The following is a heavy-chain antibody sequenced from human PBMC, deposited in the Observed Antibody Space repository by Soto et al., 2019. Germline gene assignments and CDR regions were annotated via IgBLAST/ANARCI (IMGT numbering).Heavy chain of an antibody. J-gene: IGHJ4*02. CDR2: IYYSGST. CDR3: ARGVLGTDYDFWSGYYTGSYFDY. V-gene: IGHV4-61*08. CDR1: GGSISSGGYY. Sequence: TSETLSLTCTVSGGSISSGGYYWSWIRQHPGKGLEWIGYIYYSGSTNYNPSLKSRVTISVDTSKNQFSLKLSSVTAADTAVYYCARGVLGTDYDFWSGYYTGSYFDYWGQGTLVTVSS. D-gene: IGHD3-3*01.